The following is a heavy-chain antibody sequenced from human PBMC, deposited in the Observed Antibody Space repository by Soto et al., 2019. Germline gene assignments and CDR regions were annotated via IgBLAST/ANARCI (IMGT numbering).Heavy chain of an antibody. CDR1: GYTFTSYD. J-gene: IGHJ5*02. CDR3: ARGHVASYYDFWSGYLNWFDP. V-gene: IGHV1-8*01. CDR2: MNPNSGNT. Sequence: VASVKVSCKASGYTFTSYDINWVRQATGQGLEWMGWMNPNSGNTGYAQKFQGRVTMTRNTSRSTAYMELSSLRSEDTAVYYCARGHVASYYDFWSGYLNWFDPWGQGTLVTVSS. D-gene: IGHD3-3*01.